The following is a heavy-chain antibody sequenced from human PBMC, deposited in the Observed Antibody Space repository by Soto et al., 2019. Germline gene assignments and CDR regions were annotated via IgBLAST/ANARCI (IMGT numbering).Heavy chain of an antibody. CDR1: GGSFSGYY. CDR2: INHSGST. CDR3: ARGSLRYYYDSSGYYYSFYFDY. Sequence: SETLSLTCAVYGGSFSGYYWSWIRQPPGKGLEWIGEINHSGSTNYNPSLKSRVTISVDTSKNQFSLKLSSVTAADTAVYYCARGSLRYYYDSSGYYYSFYFDYWGQGTLVTVSS. V-gene: IGHV4-34*01. J-gene: IGHJ4*02. D-gene: IGHD3-22*01.